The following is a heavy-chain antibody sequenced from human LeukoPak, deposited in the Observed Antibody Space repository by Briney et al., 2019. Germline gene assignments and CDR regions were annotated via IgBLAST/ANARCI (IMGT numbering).Heavy chain of an antibody. V-gene: IGHV3-74*01. CDR3: ARENDFWSGVNFDY. CDR2: INSDGSST. Sequence: GSLRLSCAASGFTFSSYWMHWVRQAPGKGLVWVSRINSDGSSTSYADSVKGRFTISRDNAKNTLYLQMNSLRAEDTAVYYCARENDFWSGVNFDYWGQGTLVTVSS. D-gene: IGHD3-3*01. J-gene: IGHJ4*02. CDR1: GFTFSSYW.